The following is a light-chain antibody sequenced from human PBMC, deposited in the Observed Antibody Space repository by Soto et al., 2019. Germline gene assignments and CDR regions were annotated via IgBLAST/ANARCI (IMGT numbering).Light chain of an antibody. J-gene: IGKJ2*01. V-gene: IGKV1-33*01. Sequence: DIQMTQSPSSLSASVGDRVTITCQASQDISNYLNWYQQKPGKAPKLLIYDASNLETGVPSRFSGSGSGTDFTFTISSLQPEDIATYYCQQYDNLPLSSTFGQGTKLEIK. CDR2: DAS. CDR3: QQYDNLPLSST. CDR1: QDISNY.